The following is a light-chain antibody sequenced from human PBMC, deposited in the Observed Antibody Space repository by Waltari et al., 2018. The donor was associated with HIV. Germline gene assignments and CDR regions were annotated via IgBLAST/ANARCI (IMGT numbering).Light chain of an antibody. CDR1: SSNIGDNY. J-gene: IGLJ3*02. Sequence: QSALTQPPSTSGTPGQTVTIPCSGSSSNIGDNYVFWYQQLPGTAPKLLIYRNSQRPSGVRDRFSGSKSGTSASLAINDLRSEDEAEYHCAAWDDSLSGWVFGGGTNLTVL. CDR3: AAWDDSLSGWV. V-gene: IGLV1-47*01. CDR2: RNS.